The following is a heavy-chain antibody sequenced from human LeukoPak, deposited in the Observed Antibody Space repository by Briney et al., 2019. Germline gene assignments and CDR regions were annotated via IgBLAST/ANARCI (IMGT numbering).Heavy chain of an antibody. Sequence: GGSLRLSCAASGFTFSSYSMNWVRQAPGKGLEWVSSISSSSSYTYYADSVKGRFTISRDNAKNSLYLQMNSLRAEDTAVYYCARDLYGDRFDYWGQGTLVTVSS. J-gene: IGHJ4*02. CDR3: ARDLYGDRFDY. V-gene: IGHV3-21*01. CDR2: ISSSSSYT. D-gene: IGHD4-17*01. CDR1: GFTFSSYS.